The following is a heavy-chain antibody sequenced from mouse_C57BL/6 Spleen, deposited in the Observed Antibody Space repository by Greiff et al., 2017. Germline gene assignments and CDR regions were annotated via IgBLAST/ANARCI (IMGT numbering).Heavy chain of an antibody. CDR3: ARGPIAEAFDD. D-gene: IGHD6-5*01. J-gene: IGHJ1*03. CDR1: GYTFTSYW. V-gene: IGHV1-50*01. Sequence: QVQLQQSGAELVKPGASVKLSCKASGYTFTSYWMQWVKQRPGQGLEWIGEIDPSDSDTNYKQKFKGKATLTVDTSSSTAYMQLSSLTSEDSAVYYCARGPIAEAFDDWGKGTTVTVSS. CDR2: IDPSDSDT.